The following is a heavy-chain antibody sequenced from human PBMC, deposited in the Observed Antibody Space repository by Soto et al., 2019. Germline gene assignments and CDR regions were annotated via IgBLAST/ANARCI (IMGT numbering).Heavy chain of an antibody. CDR3: ARDTIFGVVNYYGMDV. CDR1: GFTFSSYG. CDR2: IWYDGSNK. Sequence: GGSLRLSCAASGFTFSSYGMHWVLQAPGNGLEWVAVIWYDGSNKYYADSVKVRFTLSRDNSKNTLYLQMNSLRAEDTAVYYCARDTIFGVVNYYGMDVWGQGTTVTVSS. D-gene: IGHD3-3*01. V-gene: IGHV3-33*01. J-gene: IGHJ6*02.